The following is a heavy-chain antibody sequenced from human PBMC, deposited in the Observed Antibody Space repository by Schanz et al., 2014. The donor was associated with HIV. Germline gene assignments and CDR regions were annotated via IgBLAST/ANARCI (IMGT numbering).Heavy chain of an antibody. Sequence: VQLLESGGGLVQPGGSLRLSCGASGLTLSSYAMSWVRQAPGKGLEWVAVIWYDGSNKYYADSVKGRFTISRDNSKKTLYLQMNSLRAEDTAVYYCASTIYPYSSSSDYYYGMDVWGQGTTVSVSS. J-gene: IGHJ6*02. D-gene: IGHD6-6*01. V-gene: IGHV3-33*08. CDR1: GLTLSSYA. CDR3: ASTIYPYSSSSDYYYGMDV. CDR2: IWYDGSNK.